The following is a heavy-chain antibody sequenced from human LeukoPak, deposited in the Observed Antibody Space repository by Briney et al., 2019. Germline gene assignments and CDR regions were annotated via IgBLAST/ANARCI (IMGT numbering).Heavy chain of an antibody. J-gene: IGHJ4*02. CDR2: IYYSGTT. V-gene: IGHV4-59*08. Sequence: PAETLFLTGASAGGSISSYNWSGIRQPPGKGLEWIGYIYYSGTTNYKHSLKSRVTILVDTSKNQFSLYLSSVTAADTAVYYCARRGIAAAGYDYWGQGTLVTVSS. CDR1: GGSISSYN. D-gene: IGHD6-13*01. CDR3: ARRGIAAAGYDY.